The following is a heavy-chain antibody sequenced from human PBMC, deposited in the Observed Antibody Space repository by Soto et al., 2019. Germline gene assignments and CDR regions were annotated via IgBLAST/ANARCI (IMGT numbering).Heavy chain of an antibody. V-gene: IGHV1-18*01. CDR1: GYTFYSHS. CDR2: INGDYGNT. J-gene: IGHJ6*02. CDR3: ARCIQGDYYYGMDA. Sequence: QAQLVQSGAEVKKPGASVKVSCKASGYTFYSHSISWVRQAPGQGLEWMGRINGDYGNTQYAQKFRGRVTMTTDTXXTTVYMELTNMRSDDTAVYYCARCIQGDYYYGMDAWGQGTTVTVSS. D-gene: IGHD5-18*01.